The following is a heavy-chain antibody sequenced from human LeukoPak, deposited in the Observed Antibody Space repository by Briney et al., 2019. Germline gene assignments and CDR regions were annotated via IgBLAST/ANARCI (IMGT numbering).Heavy chain of an antibody. J-gene: IGHJ5*02. CDR2: ISYDGSNK. CDR1: GFTFSSYA. Sequence: GRSLRLSCAASGFTFSSYAMHWVRQAPGKGLEWVAVISYDGSNKYYEDSVKGRFTISRDNSKNTLYLQMNSLRAEDTAVYYCARARIAARPWWFDPWGQGTLVTVSS. CDR3: ARARIAARPWWFDP. V-gene: IGHV3-30*01. D-gene: IGHD6-6*01.